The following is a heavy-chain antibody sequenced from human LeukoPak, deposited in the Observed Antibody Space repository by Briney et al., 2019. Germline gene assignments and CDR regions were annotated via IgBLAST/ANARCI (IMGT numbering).Heavy chain of an antibody. CDR3: ARDVAGIAAAGAPPPEDWYFDL. Sequence: GGSLRLSCAASGFTFSSYSMNWVRQAPGKGLEWVSSISSSSSYIYYADSVKGRFTISRDNAKNSMYPPMNPLRAQDPAVYYRARDVAGIAAAGAPPPEDWYFDLWGRGTLVTVSS. CDR1: GFTFSSYS. V-gene: IGHV3-21*04. CDR2: ISSSSSYI. J-gene: IGHJ2*01. D-gene: IGHD6-13*01.